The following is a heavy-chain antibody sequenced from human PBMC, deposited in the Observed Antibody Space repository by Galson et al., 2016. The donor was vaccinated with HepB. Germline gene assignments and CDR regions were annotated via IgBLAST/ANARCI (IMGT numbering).Heavy chain of an antibody. CDR2: IYYSGST. J-gene: IGHJ4*02. Sequence: SETLSLTCTVSGGSISSSSYYWGWIRQPPGKGLEWIGSIYYSGSTYYNPSLKSRVTIFVDTSKNQFSLKLSSVTAADTAVYYCARHVKMATTPLGYWGQGTLVTVSS. CDR1: GGSISSSSYY. V-gene: IGHV4-39*01. D-gene: IGHD5-24*01. CDR3: ARHVKMATTPLGY.